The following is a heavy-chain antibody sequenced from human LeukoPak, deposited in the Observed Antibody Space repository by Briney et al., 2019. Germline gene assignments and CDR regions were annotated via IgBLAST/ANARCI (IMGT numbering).Heavy chain of an antibody. CDR2: ISGSAGST. J-gene: IGHJ4*02. CDR1: GFTFSSYA. Sequence: GGSLRLSCAASGFTFSSYAMRWVRQAPGKGLEWVSAISGSAGSTSYADSVKGRFTISRDNSKNTLYLQMTSLRAEDTAVYYCAKDTSVLLDSDAVDYWGQGTLVTVSS. V-gene: IGHV3-23*01. CDR3: AKDTSVLLDSDAVDY. D-gene: IGHD2-15*01.